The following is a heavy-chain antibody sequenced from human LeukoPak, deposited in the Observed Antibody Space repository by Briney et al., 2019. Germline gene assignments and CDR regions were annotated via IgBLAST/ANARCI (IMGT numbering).Heavy chain of an antibody. V-gene: IGHV4-59*08. J-gene: IGHJ4*02. CDR1: GGSISSYY. Sequence: PSETLSLTCTVSGGSISSYYWSWMRQPPGKGLEWIGYIYYSGSTNYNPSLKSRVTISVDTSKNQFSLKLSSVTAADTAVYYCARLFSGWYFDYWGQGTLVTVSS. CDR3: ARLFSGWYFDY. D-gene: IGHD6-19*01. CDR2: IYYSGST.